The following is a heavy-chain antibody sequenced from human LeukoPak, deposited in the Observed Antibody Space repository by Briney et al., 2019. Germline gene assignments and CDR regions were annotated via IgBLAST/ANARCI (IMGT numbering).Heavy chain of an antibody. J-gene: IGHJ4*02. CDR2: INHSGST. V-gene: IGHV4-39*07. CDR1: GGSISSGSYY. D-gene: IGHD5-12*01. Sequence: KASETLSLTCTVSGGSISSGSYYWSWIRQPPGKGLEWIGEINHSGSTNYNPSLKSRVTISVDTSKNQFSLKLSSVTAADTAVYYCARDGYSGNDGLWGQGTLVTVSS. CDR3: ARDGYSGNDGL.